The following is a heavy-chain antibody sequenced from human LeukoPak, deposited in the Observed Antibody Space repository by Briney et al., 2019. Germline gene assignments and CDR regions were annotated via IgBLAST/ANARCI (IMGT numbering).Heavy chain of an antibody. V-gene: IGHV4-59*12. J-gene: IGHJ5*02. D-gene: IGHD6-19*01. CDR1: GGSISSYY. CDR2: IYYSGST. CDR3: ARKRSSGWFFTNRNWFDP. Sequence: PSETLSLTCTVSGGSISSYYWSWIRQPPGKGLEWIGYIYYSGSTNYNPSLKSRVTISVDTSKNQFSLKLSSVTAADTAVYYCARKRSSGWFFTNRNWFDPWGQGTLVTVSS.